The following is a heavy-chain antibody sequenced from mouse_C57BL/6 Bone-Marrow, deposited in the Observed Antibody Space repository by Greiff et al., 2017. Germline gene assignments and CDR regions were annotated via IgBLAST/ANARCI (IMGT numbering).Heavy chain of an antibody. Sequence: VQLQQSGPELVKPGASVKISCKASGYAFSSSWMNWVKQRPGKGLEWIGRIYPGDGDTNYNGKFKGKATLTADKASSTAYLRRSSLTSEDSAVYCCARWGLRRGFADWGQGTLVTGSA. CDR1: GYAFSSSW. CDR2: IYPGDGDT. D-gene: IGHD2-4*01. CDR3: ARWGLRRGFAD. J-gene: IGHJ3*01. V-gene: IGHV1-82*01.